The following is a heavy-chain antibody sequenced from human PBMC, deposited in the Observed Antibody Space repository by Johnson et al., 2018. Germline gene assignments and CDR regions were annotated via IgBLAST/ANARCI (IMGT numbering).Heavy chain of an antibody. D-gene: IGHD4-17*01. CDR2: IIPIFGTA. V-gene: IGHV1-69*12. Sequence: QVQLVQSGAEVKKPGSSVKVSCKASGGTFSSYAISWVRQAHGQGLEWMGGIIPIFGTANYAQKFQGGVTITADESTSTAYMELRSLRSEETAVYYCARAYGDYRYGMDVWGQGPTVTVSS. CDR1: GGTFSSYA. CDR3: ARAYGDYRYGMDV. J-gene: IGHJ6*02.